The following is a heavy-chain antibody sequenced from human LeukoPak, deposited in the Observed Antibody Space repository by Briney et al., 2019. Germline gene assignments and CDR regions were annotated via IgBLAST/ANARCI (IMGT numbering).Heavy chain of an antibody. CDR1: GGSISSGGYY. CDR2: IYYSGST. Sequence: PSETLSLTCTVSGGSISSGGYYWSWIRQHPGKGLEWIGYIYYSGSTYYNLSLKSRVTISVDTSKNQFSLKLSSVTAADAAVYYCARDSMVRGVNYFDYWGQGTLVTVSS. V-gene: IGHV4-31*03. CDR3: ARDSMVRGVNYFDY. D-gene: IGHD3-10*01. J-gene: IGHJ4*02.